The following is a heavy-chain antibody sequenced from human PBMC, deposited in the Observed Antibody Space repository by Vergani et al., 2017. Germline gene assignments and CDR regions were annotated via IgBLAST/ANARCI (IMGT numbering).Heavy chain of an antibody. CDR3: ARWIAAAGIYFDY. D-gene: IGHD6-13*01. V-gene: IGHV4-39*01. Sequence: QLRLQESGPGLVKPSETLSLTCTVSGGSISSSSYYWGWIRQPPGKGLEWIGSIYYSGSTYYNPSLKSRVTISVDTSKNQFSLKLSSVTAADTAVYYCARWIAAAGIYFDYWGQGTLVTVSS. CDR2: IYYSGST. CDR1: GGSISSSSYY. J-gene: IGHJ4*02.